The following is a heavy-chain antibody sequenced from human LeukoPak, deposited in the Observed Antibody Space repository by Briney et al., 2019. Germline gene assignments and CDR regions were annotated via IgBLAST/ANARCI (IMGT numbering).Heavy chain of an antibody. V-gene: IGHV4-61*10. CDR2: TYYSGST. CDR1: GGSISSGGYY. Sequence: SQTLSLTCTVPGGSISSGGYYWSWIRQPAGKGLEWIGYTYYSGSTNYTPSLKSRVTISVDTSKNQFSLKLSSVTAADTAVYYCARDSSSLYPEYFQHWGQGTLVTVSS. D-gene: IGHD6-13*01. CDR3: ARDSSSLYPEYFQH. J-gene: IGHJ1*01.